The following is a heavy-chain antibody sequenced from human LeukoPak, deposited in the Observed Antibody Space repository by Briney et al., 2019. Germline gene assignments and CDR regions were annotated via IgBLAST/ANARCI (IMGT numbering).Heavy chain of an antibody. CDR1: GYTFTSYY. D-gene: IGHD2-15*01. V-gene: IGHV1-46*01. Sequence: ASVKVSCKASGYTFTSYYMHWVRQARGQGLEWMGVINPSGDGTSYVQKFQGRVTMTRNVSTSTVYMELSSLRSEDTAVYYCARTCCSETSKFDCWGQGTPVTVSS. J-gene: IGHJ4*02. CDR3: ARTCCSETSKFDC. CDR2: INPSGDGT.